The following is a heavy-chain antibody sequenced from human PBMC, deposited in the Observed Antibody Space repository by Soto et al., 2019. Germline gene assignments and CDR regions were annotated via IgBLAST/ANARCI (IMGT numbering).Heavy chain of an antibody. CDR3: AKDRPRWTSGYFFEY. J-gene: IGHJ4*02. Sequence: EVQLLESGGKLVQPGGSLTLSCAASGFTFSTYAMAWVRQAPGKGLGWVSGVSASGLNTDYADPVKGRFYISRDNSKNTVSLHMNSLRAEDAAVYYCAKDRPRWTSGYFFEYWGQGTPVTVSS. V-gene: IGHV3-23*01. D-gene: IGHD1-1*01. CDR2: VSASGLNT. CDR1: GFTFSTYA.